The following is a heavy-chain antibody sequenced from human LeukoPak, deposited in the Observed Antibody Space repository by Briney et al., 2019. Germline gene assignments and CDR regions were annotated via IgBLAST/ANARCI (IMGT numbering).Heavy chain of an antibody. CDR2: IYPGESDT. D-gene: IGHD6-6*01. Sequence: PGESLEISCQGSGYTFTSYWIAWVRQVPGKGLEWMGFIYPGESDTRYSPSFQGQVTISDDKSLTTAYLQWSSLKASDTAMYYCARHLEYTTSSGAFDIWGQGTMVTVSS. CDR1: GYTFTSYW. CDR3: ARHLEYTTSSGAFDI. J-gene: IGHJ3*02. V-gene: IGHV5-51*01.